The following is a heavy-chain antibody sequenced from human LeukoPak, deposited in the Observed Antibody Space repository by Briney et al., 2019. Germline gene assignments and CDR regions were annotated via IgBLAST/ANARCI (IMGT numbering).Heavy chain of an antibody. Sequence: SETLSLTCAVYGGFFSGYYWSWIRQPPGKGLEWIGEINHSGSTNYNPSLKSRVTISVDTSKNQFSLKLSSVTAADTAVYYCARDVRDGYNFYYYYYYYMDVWGKGTTVTVSS. J-gene: IGHJ6*03. D-gene: IGHD5-24*01. CDR3: ARDVRDGYNFYYYYYYYMDV. CDR2: INHSGST. V-gene: IGHV4-34*01. CDR1: GGFFSGYY.